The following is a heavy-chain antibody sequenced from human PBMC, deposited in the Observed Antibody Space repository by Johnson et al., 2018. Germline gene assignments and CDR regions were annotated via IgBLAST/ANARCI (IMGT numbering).Heavy chain of an antibody. CDR3: ARDTFDDYGDPDAFDI. D-gene: IGHD4-17*01. V-gene: IGHV3-33*01. CDR2: IWYDGSNK. CDR1: GFTFSSYG. Sequence: QVQLVQSGGGVVQPGRSLRLSCAASGFTFSSYGMHWVRQAPGKGLEWVAVIWYDGSNKYYADSVKGRFTISRDNSKNTLYLQMNSLRAEDTAVYYCARDTFDDYGDPDAFDIWGQGTMVTVSS. J-gene: IGHJ3*02.